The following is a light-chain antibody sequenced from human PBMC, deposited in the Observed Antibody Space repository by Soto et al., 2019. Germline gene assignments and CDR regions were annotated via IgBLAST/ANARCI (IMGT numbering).Light chain of an antibody. V-gene: IGLV1-44*01. CDR1: TSGLANKP. J-gene: IGLJ2*01. Sequence: QSALTQPPSASGNPGQRVTISCSDSTSGLANKPVNWYHKLPGTAPKVVIFSDIQRPSGVPDRFSGSKSGASASLVISGLHSEDEAEYFCASWHDSLNGVVFGGGTKVTVL. CDR3: ASWHDSLNGVV. CDR2: SDI.